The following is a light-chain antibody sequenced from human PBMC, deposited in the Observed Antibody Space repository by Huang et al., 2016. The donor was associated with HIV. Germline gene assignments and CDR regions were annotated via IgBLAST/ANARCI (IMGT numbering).Light chain of an antibody. CDR1: QSLTTY. CDR2: ATS. V-gene: IGKV1-39*01. J-gene: IGKJ2*01. CDR3: QQSYNLPYT. Sequence: DIQMTQSPPSLSASLGDRVTITCRASQSLTTYLNWYRHKPGEAPELLIHATSTLQNGVPSRFSGGGSGTDFTLTITNLQPEDVASYYCQQSYNLPYTFGRGTKVDIK.